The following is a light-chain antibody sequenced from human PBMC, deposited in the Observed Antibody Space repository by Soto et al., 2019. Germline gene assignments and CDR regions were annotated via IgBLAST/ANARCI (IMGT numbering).Light chain of an antibody. CDR3: QQSYTTASIT. CDR2: ASS. J-gene: IGKJ5*01. V-gene: IGKV1-39*01. Sequence: DIQMTQYPSSLSASVGDRVTITCRASHSISRHLNCYQHKPGKAPKLLIYASSSLHNGVPSRFSGGRSGTEFTLCISSLQPEYFGTYFCQQSYTTASITFGQGTRLEIK. CDR1: HSISRH.